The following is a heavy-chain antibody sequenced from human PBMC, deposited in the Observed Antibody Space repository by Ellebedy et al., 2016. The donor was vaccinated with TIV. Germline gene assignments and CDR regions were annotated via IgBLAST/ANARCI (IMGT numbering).Heavy chain of an antibody. CDR1: GSTFSSYS. D-gene: IGHD5-12*01. J-gene: IGHJ4*02. Sequence: PGGSLRLSCAASGSTFSSYSMNWVRQAPGKGLEWVSSISSSSSYIYYADSVKGRFTISRDNAKNSLYLQMNSLRAEDTAVYYCAREGGYSGYENFDDWGQGTLVTVSS. V-gene: IGHV3-21*01. CDR2: ISSSSSYI. CDR3: AREGGYSGYENFDD.